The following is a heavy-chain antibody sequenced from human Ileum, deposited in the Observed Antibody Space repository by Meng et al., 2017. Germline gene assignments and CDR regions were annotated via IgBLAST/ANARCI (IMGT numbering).Heavy chain of an antibody. Sequence: SETLSLTCSVSGGYMNNYYWSWIRQPAGQGLDWVGRIKSSGNTYYNPSLKSRLTMSVDTSKNQFSLKLSSVTAADTAVYYCVRGLNIYGSGAEYYFDSWGQGALVTVSS. J-gene: IGHJ4*02. CDR3: VRGLNIYGSGAEYYFDS. D-gene: IGHD3-10*01. CDR1: GGYMNNYY. CDR2: IKSSGNT. V-gene: IGHV4-4*07.